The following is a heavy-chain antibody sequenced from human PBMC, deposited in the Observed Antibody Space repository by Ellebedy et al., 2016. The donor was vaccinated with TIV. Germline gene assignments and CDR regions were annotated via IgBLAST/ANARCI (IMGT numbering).Heavy chain of an antibody. V-gene: IGHV4-59*08. D-gene: IGHD4-23*01. J-gene: IGHJ4*02. CDR3: ARHLSEDYGGNHYYFDY. CDR2: IYYSGST. CDR1: GGSISSHH. Sequence: MPSETLSLTCTVSGGSISSHHWSWIRQPPGKGLEWIGSIYYSGSTTFNPSLRSRVTISVDTSKNQFSLNLSPVIAADKAVYYCARHLSEDYGGNHYYFDYWGQGSLVAVSS.